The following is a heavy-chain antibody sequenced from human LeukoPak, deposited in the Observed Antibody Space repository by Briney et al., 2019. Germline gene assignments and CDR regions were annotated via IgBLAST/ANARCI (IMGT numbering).Heavy chain of an antibody. V-gene: IGHV3-23*01. J-gene: IGHJ3*02. CDR1: GFTFSSYA. Sequence: PGGSLRLSCAASGFTFSSYAISWVRQAPGKGLEWVSAISGSGGSTYYADSVKGRFTISRDNSKNTLYLQMNSLRAEDTAVYYCARASSDSSSWYVAVRIFDIWGQGTMVTVSS. CDR2: ISGSGGST. CDR3: ARASSDSSSWYVAVRIFDI. D-gene: IGHD6-13*01.